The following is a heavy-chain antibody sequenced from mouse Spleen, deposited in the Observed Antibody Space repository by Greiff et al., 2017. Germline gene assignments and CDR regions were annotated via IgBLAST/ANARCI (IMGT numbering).Heavy chain of an antibody. V-gene: IGHV1-18*01. Sequence: EVQGVESGPELVKPGASVKIPCKASGYTFTDYNMDWVKQSHGKSLEWIGDINPNNGGTIYNQKFKGKATLTVDKSSSTAYMELRSLTSEDTAVYYCARRIYDGYHYYAMDYWGQGTSVTVSS. J-gene: IGHJ4*01. CDR3: ARRIYDGYHYYAMDY. CDR2: INPNNGGT. CDR1: GYTFTDYN. D-gene: IGHD2-3*01.